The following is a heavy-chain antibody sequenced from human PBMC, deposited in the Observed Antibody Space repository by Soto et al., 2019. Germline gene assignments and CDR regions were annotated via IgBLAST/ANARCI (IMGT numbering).Heavy chain of an antibody. V-gene: IGHV3-33*01. J-gene: IGHJ4*02. D-gene: IGHD6-6*01. CDR1: GFTFSSYG. CDR2: IWYDGSNK. Sequence: QVQLVESGGGVVQPGRSLRLSCAASGFTFSSYGMHWVRQAPGKGLEWVAVIWYDGSNKYYEDSVKGRFTISRDNSKNTLYLQMNSLRAEDTAVYYCATLGLAARRVWGQGTLVTVSS. CDR3: ATLGLAARRV.